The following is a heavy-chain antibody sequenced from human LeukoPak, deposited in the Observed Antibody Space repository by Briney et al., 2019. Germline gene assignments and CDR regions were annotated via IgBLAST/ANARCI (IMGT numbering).Heavy chain of an antibody. D-gene: IGHD4-23*01. CDR2: IYYTGIT. CDR1: GGSISSSSDN. CDR3: ARQGRATVVMYMDD. V-gene: IGHV4-39*01. J-gene: IGHJ6*03. Sequence: SETLSLTCSVSGGSISSSSDNWGWIRQPPGKGLEWIGSIYYTGITYYNPSLMSRVTMSVDTPKNQFSLRLTSVTAADTAMYYCARQGRATVVMYMDDWGKGTTVTVSS.